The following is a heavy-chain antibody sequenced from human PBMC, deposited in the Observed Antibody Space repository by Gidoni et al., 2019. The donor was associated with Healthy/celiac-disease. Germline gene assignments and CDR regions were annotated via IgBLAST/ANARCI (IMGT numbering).Heavy chain of an antibody. D-gene: IGHD3-16*01. CDR1: GYTFTSYY. J-gene: IGHJ4*02. CDR2: INPSGGST. V-gene: IGHV1-46*01. Sequence: QVQLVQSGAAVKKPGASVKVSCKASGYTFTSYYKHWVRQAPGQGLEWMRRINPSGGSTSYAQKFRGRVTMTRDTSTSTVYMELSSLRAEDTAVYYCARDPGGDHPLFDYWGQGTLVTVSS. CDR3: ARDPGGDHPLFDY.